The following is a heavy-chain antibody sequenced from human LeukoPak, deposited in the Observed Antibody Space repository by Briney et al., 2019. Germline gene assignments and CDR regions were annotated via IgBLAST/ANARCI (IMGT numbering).Heavy chain of an antibody. Sequence: ASVKVSCKASGYTFTGYYMHWVRQAPGQGLEWMGRINPNSGGTNYAQKFQGRVTMTGDTSISTAYMELSRLRSDDTAVYYCARGSGYFDWLSPYYYYGMDVWGQGTTVTVSS. V-gene: IGHV1-2*06. CDR3: ARGSGYFDWLSPYYYYGMDV. J-gene: IGHJ6*02. D-gene: IGHD3-9*01. CDR1: GYTFTGYY. CDR2: INPNSGGT.